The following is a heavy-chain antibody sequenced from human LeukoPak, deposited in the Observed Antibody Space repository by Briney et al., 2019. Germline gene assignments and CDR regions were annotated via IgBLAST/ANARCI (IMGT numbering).Heavy chain of an antibody. CDR3: ARDYGMVATPPDAFDI. V-gene: IGHV3-33*01. CDR2: IWYDGSNK. J-gene: IGHJ3*02. CDR1: GFTFSSYG. D-gene: IGHD5-12*01. Sequence: GRSLRLSCAASGFTFSSYGMHWVRQAPGKGLEWVAVIWYDGSNKYYADSVKGRFTISRDNSKNTLYLQMNSLRAEDTAVYYCARDYGMVATPPDAFDIWGQGTMVTVSS.